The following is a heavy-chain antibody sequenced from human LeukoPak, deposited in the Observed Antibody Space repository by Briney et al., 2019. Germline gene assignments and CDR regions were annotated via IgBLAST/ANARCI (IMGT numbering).Heavy chain of an antibody. CDR1: GFTFTSSA. J-gene: IGHJ4*02. CDR3: AARRDSGLGSFDY. CDR2: IVVGSGNT. V-gene: IGHV1-58*02. Sequence: SVKVSCKASGFTFTSSAMQWVRQARGQRLEWIGWIVVGSGNTNYAQKFQERVTITRDMSTSKAYMELSSLRSEDTAVYYCAARRDSGLGSFDYWGQGTLVTVSS. D-gene: IGHD3-22*01.